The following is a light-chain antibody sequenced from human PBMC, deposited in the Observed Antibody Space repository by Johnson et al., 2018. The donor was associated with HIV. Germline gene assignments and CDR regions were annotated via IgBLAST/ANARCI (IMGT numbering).Light chain of an antibody. CDR2: DNN. V-gene: IGLV1-51*01. CDR3: GTWDSSLRVGF. J-gene: IGLJ1*01. Sequence: QSALTQPPSVSAAPGQKVTISCSGSSSNIGNNYVSWYQQVPGAAPKLLIYDNNKRPSGIPDRFSGSKSGTSATLGITGLQTGDEAEYYCGTWDSSLRVGFFGTGTKVTVL. CDR1: SSNIGNNY.